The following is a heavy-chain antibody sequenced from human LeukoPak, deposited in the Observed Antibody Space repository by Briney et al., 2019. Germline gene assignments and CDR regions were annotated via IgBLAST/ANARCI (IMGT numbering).Heavy chain of an antibody. Sequence: PGGSLRLSCAASGFTFSSYWMSWVRQAPGKGLEWVANIKQDGSEKYYVDSVKGRFTISRDNAKNSLYLQMNSLRAEDTAVYYCAREGGVRGSGYYYFDYWGQGTLVTVSS. CDR2: IKQDGSEK. D-gene: IGHD3-3*01. CDR3: AREGGVRGSGYYYFDY. CDR1: GFTFSSYW. J-gene: IGHJ4*02. V-gene: IGHV3-7*03.